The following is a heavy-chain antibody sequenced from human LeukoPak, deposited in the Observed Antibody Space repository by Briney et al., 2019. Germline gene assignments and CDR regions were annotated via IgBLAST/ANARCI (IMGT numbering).Heavy chain of an antibody. CDR1: GYTFTGYY. J-gene: IGHJ4*02. Sequence: ASVKVSCKASGYTFTGYYMHWVRQAPGQGLEWMGRINPNSGGTNYAQKFQGRVTMTRDTSISTAYMELSRLRSDDTAVYYCARVGMDCGGDCYDYFDYWGQGTLVTVSS. D-gene: IGHD2-21*02. V-gene: IGHV1-2*06. CDR2: INPNSGGT. CDR3: ARVGMDCGGDCYDYFDY.